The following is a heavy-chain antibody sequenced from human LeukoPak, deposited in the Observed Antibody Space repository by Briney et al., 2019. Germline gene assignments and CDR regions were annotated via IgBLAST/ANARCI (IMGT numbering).Heavy chain of an antibody. CDR2: INSDGSST. V-gene: IGHV3-74*01. Sequence: GGSLRLSCAASGFTFSTYWMHWVRQAPGKGLVWVSRINSDGSSTSYADSVKGRFTISRDNSKNTLYLQMNSLRAEDTAVYYCAKDRRWAVVVAADGYYFDYWGQGTLVTVSS. D-gene: IGHD2-15*01. CDR1: GFTFSTYW. CDR3: AKDRRWAVVVAADGYYFDY. J-gene: IGHJ4*02.